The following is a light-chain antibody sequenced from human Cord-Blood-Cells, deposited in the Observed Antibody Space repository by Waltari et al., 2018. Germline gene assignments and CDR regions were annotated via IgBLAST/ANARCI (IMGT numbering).Light chain of an antibody. CDR3: SSYTSSSTLV. CDR1: SSYVGGYNY. V-gene: IGLV2-14*01. J-gene: IGLJ1*01. CDR2: EVS. Sequence: QSALTQPASVSGSPGQSITISCTGTSSYVGGYNYVSWYQQHPGKAPKLMLYEVSNRPSGVSNRFSGSKSGNTASLTISGLQAEDEADYYCSSYTSSSTLVFGTGTKVTVL.